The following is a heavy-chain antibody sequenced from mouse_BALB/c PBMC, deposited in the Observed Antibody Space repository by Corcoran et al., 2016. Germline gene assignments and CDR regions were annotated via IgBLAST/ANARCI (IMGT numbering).Heavy chain of an antibody. J-gene: IGHJ4*01. CDR2: INPYNDGT. D-gene: IGHD2-3*01. Sequence: EVQLQQSGPELVKPGASVKMSCKASGYTFTSYVMHWVKQKPGQGLEWIGYINPYNDGTKYNEKFKGKATLTSDKSSSTAYMELSSLTSEDSSVYYCARGYDGYDYAMDYWGQGTSVTVSS. CDR3: ARGYDGYDYAMDY. V-gene: IGHV1S136*01. CDR1: GYTFTSYV.